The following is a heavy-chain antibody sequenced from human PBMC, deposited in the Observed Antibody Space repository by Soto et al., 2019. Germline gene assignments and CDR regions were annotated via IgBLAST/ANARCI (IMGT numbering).Heavy chain of an antibody. CDR1: GDSASSNSAA. D-gene: IGHD6-6*01. J-gene: IGHJ6*02. CDR2: TYYRSKWYN. Sequence: SQTLSLTCAISGDSASSNSAAWNWIRQSPSRGLEWLGRTYYRSKWYNDYAVSVKSRITINPDTSKNQFSLQLNSVTPEDTAVYYCARAVIAARTNTYYYYGMDVWGQGTTVTVSS. V-gene: IGHV6-1*01. CDR3: ARAVIAARTNTYYYYGMDV.